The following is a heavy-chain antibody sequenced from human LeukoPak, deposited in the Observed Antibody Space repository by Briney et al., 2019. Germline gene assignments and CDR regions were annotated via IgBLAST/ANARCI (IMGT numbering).Heavy chain of an antibody. V-gene: IGHV3-66*01. CDR1: GSTVSSKY. Sequence: GGSLRLSCAASGSTVSSKYMSWVRQAPGKGLEWVSDIYSGGDTYYADSVKGRFTISRDNSKNMIYLEMSSLKAEDTAVYYCAKERNLEIAVAGTIFDYWGQGTLVTVSS. CDR2: IYSGGDT. D-gene: IGHD6-19*01. CDR3: AKERNLEIAVAGTIFDY. J-gene: IGHJ4*02.